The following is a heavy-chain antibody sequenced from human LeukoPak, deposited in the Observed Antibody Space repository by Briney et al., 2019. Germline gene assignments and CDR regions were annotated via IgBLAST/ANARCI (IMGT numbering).Heavy chain of an antibody. CDR2: IYNSGST. CDR1: GGSISSGYYY. J-gene: IGHJ4*02. CDR3: ARGLSFRVFDY. V-gene: IGHV4-31*03. Sequence: SSETLSLTCTVSGGSISSGYYYWSWIRQHLGKGLEWIGYIYNSGSTYYNPSLKSRVTISVDTSKNQFSLKLSSVTAADTAVYYCARGLSFRVFDYWGQGTLVTVSS. D-gene: IGHD2-2*01.